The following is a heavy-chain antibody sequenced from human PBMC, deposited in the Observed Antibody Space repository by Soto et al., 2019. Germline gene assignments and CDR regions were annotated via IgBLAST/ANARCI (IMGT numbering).Heavy chain of an antibody. CDR3: AKSGGNGWFANAFDV. CDR1: GFIVSSYY. J-gene: IGHJ3*01. CDR2: IYSGGST. Sequence: EVQLVESGGGLIQPGGSLRLSCAGSGFIVSSYYMSWVRQAPGKGLEWISVIYSGGSTYYADSVKGRFTISRDNSENTLYLQLNSVRAEDTAVYYCAKSGGNGWFANAFDVWGQGTMVTDSS. D-gene: IGHD6-19*01. V-gene: IGHV3-53*01.